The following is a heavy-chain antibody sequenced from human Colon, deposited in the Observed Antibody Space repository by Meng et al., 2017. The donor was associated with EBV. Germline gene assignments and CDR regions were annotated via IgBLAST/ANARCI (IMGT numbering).Heavy chain of an antibody. J-gene: IGHJ4*02. CDR2: MYHSGTT. V-gene: IGHV4-4*02. CDR1: GGSISSSYW. CDR3: ATQESRDGHNPY. Sequence: QLQESGPGLVKPSGPLSLTCVVSGGSISSSYWCTWVRQSPGKGLEWIGEMYHSGTTNYNPSLKSRVTISMGKSNNQLSLKLNSVTAADTAVYYCATQESRDGHNPYWGQGTLVTVSS. D-gene: IGHD5-24*01.